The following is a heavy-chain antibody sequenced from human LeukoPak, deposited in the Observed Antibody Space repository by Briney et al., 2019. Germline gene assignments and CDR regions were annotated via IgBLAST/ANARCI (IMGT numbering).Heavy chain of an antibody. CDR3: AKDHYYGSGSYIGHFDY. V-gene: IGHV3-7*03. CDR2: IKEDGSET. D-gene: IGHD3-10*01. J-gene: IGHJ4*02. CDR1: GFIFKKYW. Sequence: GESLRLSCAASGFIFKKYWMNWVRQVPGKGLECLANIKEDGSETYYADSVKGRFTISRDNPKNLLFLQINSLRVEDTAVYYCAKDHYYGSGSYIGHFDYWGQGTLVTVSS.